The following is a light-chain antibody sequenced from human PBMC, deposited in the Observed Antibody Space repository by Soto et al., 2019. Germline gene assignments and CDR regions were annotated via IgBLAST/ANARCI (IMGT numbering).Light chain of an antibody. Sequence: QRVLTQSPSASASLGASVKLTCTLSSWDSSYTIAWDQQQPEKGPRYLMTLNSDGSHSKGDGIPDRFSGSSSGAERYLSISSLQSEDEADYYCQTWGTGIEVFGGGTKVTAL. CDR3: QTWGTGIEV. J-gene: IGLJ3*02. V-gene: IGLV4-69*01. CDR2: LNSDGSH. CDR1: SWDSSYT.